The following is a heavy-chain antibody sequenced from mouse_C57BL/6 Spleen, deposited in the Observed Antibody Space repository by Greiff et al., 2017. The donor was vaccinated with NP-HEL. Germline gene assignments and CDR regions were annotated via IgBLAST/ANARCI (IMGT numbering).Heavy chain of an antibody. V-gene: IGHV1-69*01. CDR2: IDPSDSYT. D-gene: IGHD1-1*01. J-gene: IGHJ4*01. CDR3: ARLGTTVVATDYAMDY. CDR1: GYTFTSYW. Sequence: VKLQQPGAELVMPGASVKLSCKASGYTFTSYWMHWVKQRPGQGLEWIGEIDPSDSYTNYNQKFKGKSTLTVDKSSSTAYMQLSSLTSEDSAVYYCARLGTTVVATDYAMDYWGQGTSVTVSS.